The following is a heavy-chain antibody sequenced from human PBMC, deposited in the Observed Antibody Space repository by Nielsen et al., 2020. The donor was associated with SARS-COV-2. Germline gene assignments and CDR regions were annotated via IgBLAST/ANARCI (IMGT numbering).Heavy chain of an antibody. J-gene: IGHJ4*02. D-gene: IGHD1-14*01. V-gene: IGHV3-23*01. CDR2: ISGSGGST. CDR3: AKESQITYFDY. CDR1: GFTFSSYA. Sequence: GESLKISCAASGFTFSSYAMRWLRHAPGKGLEWVSAISGSGGSTYYSDSVKGRFTISRDNSKNTLYLQMNSLRAEDTAVYYCAKESQITYFDYWGQGTLVTVSS.